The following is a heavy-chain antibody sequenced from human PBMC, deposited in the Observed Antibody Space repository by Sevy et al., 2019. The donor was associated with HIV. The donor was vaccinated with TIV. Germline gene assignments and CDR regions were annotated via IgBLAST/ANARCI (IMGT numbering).Heavy chain of an antibody. J-gene: IGHJ4*02. CDR2: FDPEDGET. D-gene: IGHD3-22*01. CDR1: GYTLSQVS. Sequence: ASVKVSCKVSGYTLSQVSMHWVRQVPGKGLEWMGSFDPEDGETIYAQKFQGRLTMTEDTSTDTAYMELISLKSEDTAVFYCAITKDYYDSSGCPFDYWGQGTLVTVSS. V-gene: IGHV1-24*01. CDR3: AITKDYYDSSGCPFDY.